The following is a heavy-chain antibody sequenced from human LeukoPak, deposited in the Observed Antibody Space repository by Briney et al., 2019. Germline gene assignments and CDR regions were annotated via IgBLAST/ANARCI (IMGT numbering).Heavy chain of an antibody. J-gene: IGHJ4*02. Sequence: VASVKVSCKASGYTFTGYYMHWVRQAPGQGLEWMGWINPNSGGTNYAQKFQGRVTMTRDTSISTAYMELSRLRSDDTAVYYCARGMGIAVAGLYYFDYWGQGTLVTVSS. V-gene: IGHV1-2*02. CDR2: INPNSGGT. CDR1: GYTFTGYY. CDR3: ARGMGIAVAGLYYFDY. D-gene: IGHD6-19*01.